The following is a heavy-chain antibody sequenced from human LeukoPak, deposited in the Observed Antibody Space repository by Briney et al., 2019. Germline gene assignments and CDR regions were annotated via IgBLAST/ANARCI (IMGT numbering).Heavy chain of an antibody. CDR2: INPNSGGT. V-gene: IGHV1-2*02. J-gene: IGHJ3*02. D-gene: IGHD3-10*01. CDR1: GYTFTGYY. CDR3: ARDHFRLVRGSPDAFDI. Sequence: GSSVKVSCKASGYTFTGYYMHWVRQAPGQGLEWMGWINPNSGGTNYAQKFQGRVTMTRDTSISTAYMELSRLRSDDTAVYYCARDHFRLVRGSPDAFDIWGQGTMVTVSS.